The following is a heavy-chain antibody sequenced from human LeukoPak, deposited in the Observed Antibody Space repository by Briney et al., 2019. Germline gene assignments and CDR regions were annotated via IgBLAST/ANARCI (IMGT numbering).Heavy chain of an antibody. CDR2: VRSDASNK. CDR1: GFTFSGYG. J-gene: IGHJ4*02. V-gene: IGHV3-30*02. D-gene: IGHD5-12*01. Sequence: GGSLRLSCAASGFTFSGYGMHWVRQAPGKGLEWVAFVRSDASNKYYADSVKGRFTISRDNSKNTLYLQMNSLRAEDTAVYYCAKDWGEVALVDNWGQGTLVTVSS. CDR3: AKDWGEVALVDN.